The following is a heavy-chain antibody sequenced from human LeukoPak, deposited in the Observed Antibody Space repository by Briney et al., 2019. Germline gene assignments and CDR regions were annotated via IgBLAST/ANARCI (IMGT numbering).Heavy chain of an antibody. Sequence: SETLSLTCTVSGGSISGTYYWSWIRQPPGKGLEWIGYIYYSGSTNYNPSLKSRVTISVDTSKNQFSLKLSSVTAADTAVHYCARHTPGGYNYNWFDPWGQGTLVTVSS. D-gene: IGHD5-12*01. CDR1: GGSISGTYY. J-gene: IGHJ5*02. V-gene: IGHV4-59*08. CDR2: IYYSGST. CDR3: ARHTPGGYNYNWFDP.